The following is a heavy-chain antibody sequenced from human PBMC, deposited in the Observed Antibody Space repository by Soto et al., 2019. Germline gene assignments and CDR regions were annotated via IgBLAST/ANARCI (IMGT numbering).Heavy chain of an antibody. CDR3: AKSRYCSSGSCYRFDY. CDR1: GFTFNSYA. D-gene: IGHD2-15*01. V-gene: IGHV3-23*01. J-gene: IGHJ4*02. Sequence: GGSLRLSCAASGFTFNSYAMTWVRQAPGKGLEWVSTISGNGVGTYYADSVKGRSTISRDNSKNTLYLQMNSLRAEDTAVYYCAKSRYCSSGSCYRFDYWGQGTLVTVSS. CDR2: ISGNGVGT.